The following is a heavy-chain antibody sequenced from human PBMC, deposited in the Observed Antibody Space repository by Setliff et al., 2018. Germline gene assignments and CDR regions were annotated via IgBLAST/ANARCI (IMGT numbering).Heavy chain of an antibody. CDR2: IIPMFRSG. J-gene: IGHJ6*02. CDR1: GGTFKNYA. Sequence: SVKVSYKASGGTFKNYAISWVRQAPGQGLEWMGGIIPMFRSGNNAQRFQGRVTITADESTSTVYMELTSLRPEDTAVYYCARGKLDVVAAGGKYCAMDVWGQGTAVTVSS. D-gene: IGHD6-13*01. CDR3: ARGKLDVVAAGGKYCAMDV. V-gene: IGHV1-69*13.